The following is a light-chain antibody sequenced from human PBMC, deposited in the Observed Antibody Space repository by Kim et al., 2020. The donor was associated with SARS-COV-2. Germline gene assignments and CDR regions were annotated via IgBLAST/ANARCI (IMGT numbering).Light chain of an antibody. J-gene: IGKJ4*01. Sequence: ASVGDRVTITCRASRSIDTYLNWYQQKVGKAPKLLIYAASSLQSGVPSRLSGSGPGTDFTLTISSLQPEDFATYYCQQSYSTPFTFGGGTKVDIK. CDR2: AAS. CDR3: QQSYSTPFT. CDR1: RSIDTY. V-gene: IGKV1-39*01.